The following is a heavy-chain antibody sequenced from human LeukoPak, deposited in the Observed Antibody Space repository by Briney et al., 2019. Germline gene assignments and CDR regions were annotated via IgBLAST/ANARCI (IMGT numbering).Heavy chain of an antibody. D-gene: IGHD2-8*01. CDR2: INPSGGST. J-gene: IGHJ5*02. CDR1: GYTFTSYY. V-gene: IGHV1-46*01. Sequence: ASVKVSCKASGYTFTSYYMHWVRQAPGQGLEWMGIINPSGGSTSYAQKFQGRVTMTRDTSTSTVYMELSSPRSEDTAVYYCARALPGNGGFDPWGQGTLVTVSS. CDR3: ARALPGNGGFDP.